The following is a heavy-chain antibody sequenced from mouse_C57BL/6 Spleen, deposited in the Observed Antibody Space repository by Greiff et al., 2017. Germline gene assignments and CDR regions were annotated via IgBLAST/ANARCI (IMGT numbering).Heavy chain of an antibody. V-gene: IGHV1-7*01. D-gene: IGHD1-1*01. CDR2: INPSSGYT. CDR1: GYTFTSYW. J-gene: IGHJ1*03. Sequence: VQLQQSGAELAKPGASVKLSCKASGYTFTSYWMHWVKQRPGQGLEWIGYINPSSGYTKYNQKFKDKATLTVDKSSSTAYMQLSSLTYMDSAVYYCARWATTVSGNWYFDVWGTGTTVTVSS. CDR3: ARWATTVSGNWYFDV.